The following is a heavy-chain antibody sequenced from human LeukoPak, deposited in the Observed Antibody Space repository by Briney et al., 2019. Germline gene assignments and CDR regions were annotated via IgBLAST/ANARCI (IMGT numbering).Heavy chain of an antibody. CDR3: GKEGGA. CDR1: GFRFSDYT. V-gene: IGHV3-23*01. D-gene: IGHD3-16*01. J-gene: IGHJ5*02. CDR2: IGGRGGST. Sequence: AGGSLRLSCAASGFRFSDYTMTWVRQAPGKGPEWVSAIGGRGGSTYYADSLGGRFNISRDNSKDMLYLQMNSLKVEDTATYYCGKEGGAWGPGTKVTVSS.